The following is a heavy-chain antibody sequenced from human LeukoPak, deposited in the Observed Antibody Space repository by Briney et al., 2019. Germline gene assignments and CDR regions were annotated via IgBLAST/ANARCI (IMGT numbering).Heavy chain of an antibody. V-gene: IGHV4-34*01. D-gene: IGHD3-3*01. CDR3: ARHSTFGVVIIKGRVRGPFDY. CDR2: INHSGST. CDR1: GWSFSGYY. Sequence: SETLSLTCAVYGWSFSGYYWSWIRQPPGKGLEWIGEINHSGSTNYNPYLKSRVTISVDTSKNQFSLKLSSVTAADTAVYYCARHSTFGVVIIKGRVRGPFDYWGHGTLVTVS. J-gene: IGHJ4*01.